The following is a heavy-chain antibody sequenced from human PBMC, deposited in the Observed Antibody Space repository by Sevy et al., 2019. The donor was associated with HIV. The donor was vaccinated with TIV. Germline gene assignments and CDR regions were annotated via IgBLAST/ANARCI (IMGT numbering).Heavy chain of an antibody. CDR2: IYHSGST. CDR1: GGSISSGGYS. Sequence: SETLSLTCAVSGGSISSGGYSWSWIRQPPGKGLEWIGYIYHSGSTYYHPSLKSRVTISVDRSKNQFSLKLSSVTAADTAVYYCARGRLALAYCGGDCYPYLDYWGQGTLVTVSS. V-gene: IGHV4-30-2*01. D-gene: IGHD2-21*02. CDR3: ARGRLALAYCGGDCYPYLDY. J-gene: IGHJ4*02.